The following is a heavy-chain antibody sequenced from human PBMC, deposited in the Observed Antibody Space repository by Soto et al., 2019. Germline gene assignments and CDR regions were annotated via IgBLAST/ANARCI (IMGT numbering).Heavy chain of an antibody. D-gene: IGHD6-19*01. Sequence: SETLSLTCTVSGGSISSSSYYWGWIRQPPGKGLEWIGSIYYSGNTYYNPSLKSRVTISVDTSKNQFSLKLSSVTAADTAVYYCARQYSSGWYYFDYWGQGALVTVSS. CDR2: IYYSGNT. CDR3: ARQYSSGWYYFDY. V-gene: IGHV4-39*01. CDR1: GGSISSSSYY. J-gene: IGHJ4*02.